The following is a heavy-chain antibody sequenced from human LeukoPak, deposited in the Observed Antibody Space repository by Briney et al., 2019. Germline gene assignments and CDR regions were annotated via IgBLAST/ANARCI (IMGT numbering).Heavy chain of an antibody. V-gene: IGHV3-30*04. J-gene: IGHJ4*02. Sequence: GRSLRLSCAASGFTFSSYAMHWVRQAPGKGLEWVAVISYDGSNKYYADSVKGRFTISRDNSKNTLYLQMNSLRAEDTAVYYCARDRYYYGSGSYAEFDYWGQGTLVTVFS. CDR2: ISYDGSNK. CDR1: GFTFSSYA. CDR3: ARDRYYYGSGSYAEFDY. D-gene: IGHD3-10*01.